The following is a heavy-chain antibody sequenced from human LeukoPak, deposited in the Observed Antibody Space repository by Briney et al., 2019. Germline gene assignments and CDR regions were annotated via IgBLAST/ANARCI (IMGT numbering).Heavy chain of an antibody. CDR2: TRSDESNR. Sequence: GGSLRLSCAASGFTFSSYEMNWVRQPPGRGLDWVAFTRSDESNRYYGDSVKGRFTISRDNSKNTLYLQMNSLRAEDTAVYYCTKDGHADDAFDIWGQGTLVTVSS. V-gene: IGHV3-30*02. J-gene: IGHJ3*02. CDR1: GFTFSSYE. CDR3: TKDGHADDAFDI.